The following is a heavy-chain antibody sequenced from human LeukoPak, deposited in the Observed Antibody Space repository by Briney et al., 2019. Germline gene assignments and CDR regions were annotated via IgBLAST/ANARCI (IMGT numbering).Heavy chain of an antibody. V-gene: IGHV3-30*18. CDR1: GFTFSSNG. Sequence: GRSLRLSCAASGFTFSSNGMHWVRQAPGKGLEWVAFISYDGSNKDYADSVKGRFTISRDNSKNTLYLQMNSLRAEDTAVYYCVKDSLSYSSGWYNLGYFDYWGQGTLVTVSS. J-gene: IGHJ4*02. D-gene: IGHD6-19*01. CDR3: VKDSLSYSSGWYNLGYFDY. CDR2: ISYDGSNK.